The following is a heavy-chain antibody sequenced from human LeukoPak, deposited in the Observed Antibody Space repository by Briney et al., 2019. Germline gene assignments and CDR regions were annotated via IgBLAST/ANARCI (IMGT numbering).Heavy chain of an antibody. Sequence: GVSVRLSYAVCGLAVSGYWVLGVRQGRGKGRAGVANINQDGSEKYYVDSVKGRFTISSDNAENSLFLQMSSLRVEDTAVYYCAREWQGGIAAAGTRNEGDYWGQGTLVAVSS. D-gene: IGHD6-13*01. CDR3: AREWQGGIAAAGTRNEGDY. V-gene: IGHV3-7*01. CDR2: INQDGSEK. J-gene: IGHJ4*02. CDR1: GLAVSGYW.